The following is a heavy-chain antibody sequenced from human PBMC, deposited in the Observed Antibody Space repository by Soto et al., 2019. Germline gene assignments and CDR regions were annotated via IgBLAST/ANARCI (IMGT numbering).Heavy chain of an antibody. Sequence: GGFLRLSCAASGFTFSSYAMSWVRQAPGKGLVWVSAISGSGGSTYYADSVKGRFTISRDNSKNTLYLQMNSLRAEDTAVYYCAKVHQKYQLPLYYYYGMDVWGQGTTVTVSS. CDR1: GFTFSSYA. V-gene: IGHV3-23*01. CDR3: AKVHQKYQLPLYYYYGMDV. D-gene: IGHD2-2*01. CDR2: ISGSGGST. J-gene: IGHJ6*02.